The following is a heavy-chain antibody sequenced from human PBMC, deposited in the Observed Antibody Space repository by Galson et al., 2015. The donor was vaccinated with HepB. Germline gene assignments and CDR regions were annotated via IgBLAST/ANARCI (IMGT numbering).Heavy chain of an antibody. CDR1: GSTFTSYG. CDR3: ARDQIDFGDYYDSSGYPNFDY. D-gene: IGHD3-22*01. J-gene: IGHJ4*02. Sequence: SVTVSCKASGSTFTSYGISWVRQAPGQGLEWMGWISAYNGNTNYAQKLQGRVTMTTDTSTSTAYMELRSLRSDDTAVYYCARDQIDFGDYYDSSGYPNFDYWGQGTLVTVSS. CDR2: ISAYNGNT. V-gene: IGHV1-18*04.